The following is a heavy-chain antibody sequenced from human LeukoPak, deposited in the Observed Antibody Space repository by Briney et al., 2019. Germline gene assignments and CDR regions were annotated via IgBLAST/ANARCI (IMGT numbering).Heavy chain of an antibody. V-gene: IGHV3-23*01. D-gene: IGHD3-3*01. J-gene: IGHJ4*02. CDR2: ISGSGGST. CDR3: ASRSHVLRFLEWLSYFDY. CDR1: GFTFSSYA. Sequence: GGSLRLSCAASGFTFSSYAMSWVRQAPGKGLEWVSAISGSGGSTYYADSVKGRFTISRDNSKNTLYLQMNGLRAEDTAVYYCASRSHVLRFLEWLSYFDYWGQGTLVTVSS.